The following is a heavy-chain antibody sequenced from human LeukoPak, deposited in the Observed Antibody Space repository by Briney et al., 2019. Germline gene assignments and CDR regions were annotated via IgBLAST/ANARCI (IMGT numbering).Heavy chain of an antibody. D-gene: IGHD2-2*01. V-gene: IGHV4-34*01. CDR1: GGSFSGYY. Sequence: SETLSLTCAVYGGSFSGYYWSWIRQPPGKGLEWIGEINHSGSTNYNPSLKSRVTISVDTSKNQFSLKLSSVPAADTAVYYCASRYCSSTSCRIDYWGQGTLVTVSS. J-gene: IGHJ4*02. CDR3: ASRYCSSTSCRIDY. CDR2: INHSGST.